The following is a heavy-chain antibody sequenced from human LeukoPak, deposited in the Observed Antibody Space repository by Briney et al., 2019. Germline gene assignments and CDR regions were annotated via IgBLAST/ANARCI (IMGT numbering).Heavy chain of an antibody. Sequence: SETLSLTCTVSGYSLNSTYYWGWIRQPPGRGLEWIGSIYHSGSTDYNPSLESRVAIPVDTSKNQFSLTLTSVTAAATAVYYCARGPRTTGTTLYFYSYMDVWGKGTTVTVSS. D-gene: IGHD1-1*01. CDR1: GYSLNSTYY. J-gene: IGHJ6*03. CDR2: IYHSGST. V-gene: IGHV4-38-2*02. CDR3: ARGPRTTGTTLYFYSYMDV.